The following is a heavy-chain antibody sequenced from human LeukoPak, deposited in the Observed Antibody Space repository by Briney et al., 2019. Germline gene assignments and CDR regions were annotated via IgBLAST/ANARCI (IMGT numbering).Heavy chain of an antibody. CDR3: ASLRTTVSTDPYYFDY. CDR2: INHSGST. V-gene: IGHV4-34*01. CDR1: GGSFSGYY. D-gene: IGHD4-17*01. J-gene: IGHJ4*02. Sequence: SETLSLTCAVYGGSFSGYYLSWIRQPPGKGLEWIGEINHSGSTNYNPSLKSRVTISVDTSKNQFSLKLSSVTAADTAVYYCASLRTTVSTDPYYFDYWGQGTLVTVSS.